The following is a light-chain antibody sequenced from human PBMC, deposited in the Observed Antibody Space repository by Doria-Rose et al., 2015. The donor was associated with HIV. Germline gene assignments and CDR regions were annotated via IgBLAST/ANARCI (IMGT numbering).Light chain of an antibody. V-gene: IGKV3-20*01. CDR2: DGS. CDR3: HQYGTSWT. J-gene: IGKJ1*01. Sequence: DIVTTQSPGTLSLSPGERATLSCRASQSFSSTYLAWYQQKPGQAPSLLIYDGSTSATGIPDRFSASGSGTDFTRTINRLVPEDFALYYCHQYGTSWTFGQGTKVEI. CDR1: QSFSSTY.